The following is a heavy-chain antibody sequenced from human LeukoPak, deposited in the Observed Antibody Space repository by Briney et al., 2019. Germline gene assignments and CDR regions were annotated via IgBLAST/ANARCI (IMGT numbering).Heavy chain of an antibody. CDR1: GFSSSTYS. D-gene: IGHD5-18*01. V-gene: IGHV3-30-3*01. Sequence: GRSLRLACAAAGFSSSTYSMHWVRQAPGRGLEWVVLISNDVSNKYYADSGKGRFTVYRDNSTHTLYLHMDSLKPEDTDLYSCARDLAYSYGHPFDYWGQGTLVTVSS. CDR3: ARDLAYSYGHPFDY. CDR2: ISNDVSNK. J-gene: IGHJ4*02.